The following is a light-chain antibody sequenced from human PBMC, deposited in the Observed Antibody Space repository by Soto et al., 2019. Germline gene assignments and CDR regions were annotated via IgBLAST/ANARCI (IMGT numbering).Light chain of an antibody. V-gene: IGKV1-9*01. J-gene: IGKJ1*01. Sequence: MPYIQSTSFILHSLGVRLTITCRASHGINSHLAWYQQGPGKAPKLLIYAASTLQSGVPSRFSGSASGTEFTLTISSLQPEDFATYYCQQVSSYPRKFGRGTKVDI. CDR1: HGINSH. CDR2: AAS. CDR3: QQVSSYPRK.